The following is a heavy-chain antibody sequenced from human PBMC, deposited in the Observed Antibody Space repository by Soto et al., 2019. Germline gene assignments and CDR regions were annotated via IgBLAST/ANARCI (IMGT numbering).Heavy chain of an antibody. CDR2: IYYTGST. J-gene: IGHJ6*02. CDR1: GGSMSRGGQS. CDR3: ARDPTGSSPRWDV. V-gene: IGHV4-30-2*01. Sequence: SETLSLTCAVSGGSMSRGGQSWSWIRQPPGKGLEWLGFIYYTGSTYYNPSLKSRVTLSVDRSKNQFSLNLTSVTAADTAMYFCARDPTGSSPRWDVWGQGTRVTVSS. D-gene: IGHD3-10*01.